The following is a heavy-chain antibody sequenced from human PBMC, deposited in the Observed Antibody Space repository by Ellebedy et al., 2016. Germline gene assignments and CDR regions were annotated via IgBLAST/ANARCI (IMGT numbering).Heavy chain of an antibody. CDR3: ARENIGGHYSWYMDV. CDR1: GFTFSSYS. CDR2: ISSSSSYI. D-gene: IGHD3-16*01. Sequence: GESLKISXAASGFTFSSYSMNWVRQAPGKGLEWVSSISSSSSYIYYADSVKGRFTISRDNAKNTLYLQMNSLRAEDTAVYYCARENIGGHYSWYMDVWGKGTTVTVSS. J-gene: IGHJ6*03. V-gene: IGHV3-21*01.